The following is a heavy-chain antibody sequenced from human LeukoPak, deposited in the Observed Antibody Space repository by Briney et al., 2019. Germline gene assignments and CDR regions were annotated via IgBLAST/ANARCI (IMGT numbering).Heavy chain of an antibody. CDR2: ISYDGSNK. J-gene: IGHJ5*02. Sequence: PGRSLRLSCAASGFTFSSYAMHWVRQAPGKGLEWVAVISYDGSNKYYADSVKGRFTISRDNSKNTLYPQMNSLRAEDTAVYYCARGNYDFWSGLPMYAQDWFDPWGQGTLVTVSS. CDR3: ARGNYDFWSGLPMYAQDWFDP. D-gene: IGHD3-3*01. V-gene: IGHV3-30-3*01. CDR1: GFTFSSYA.